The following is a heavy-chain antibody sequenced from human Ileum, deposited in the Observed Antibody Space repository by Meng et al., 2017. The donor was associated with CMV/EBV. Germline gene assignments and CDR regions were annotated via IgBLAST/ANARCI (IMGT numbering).Heavy chain of an antibody. Sequence: GESLKISCAASGFTFSNYWMHWVRQAPGKGLVWVSRINSDGSSTSYADSVKGRFTISRDNAKNTLYLQMNSLRAEDTAVYYCARVNSKGGAWLLQPMYYFDYWGQGTLVTVSS. V-gene: IGHV3-74*01. CDR3: ARVNSKGGAWLLQPMYYFDY. CDR1: GFTFSNYW. J-gene: IGHJ4*02. D-gene: IGHD3-22*01. CDR2: INSDGSST.